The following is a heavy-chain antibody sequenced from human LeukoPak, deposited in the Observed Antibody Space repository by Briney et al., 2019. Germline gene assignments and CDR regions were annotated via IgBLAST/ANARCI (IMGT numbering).Heavy chain of an antibody. CDR3: ASPPGYSSSSVDYYYYMDV. Sequence: ASVKVSCKASGYTFTSYDINWVRQAPGQGLEWMGWINTNTGNPTYAQGFTGRFVFSLDTSVSTAYLQISSLKAEDTAVYYCASPPGYSSSSVDYYYYMDVWGKGTTVTVSS. CDR2: INTNTGNP. D-gene: IGHD6-13*01. J-gene: IGHJ6*03. V-gene: IGHV7-4-1*02. CDR1: GYTFTSYD.